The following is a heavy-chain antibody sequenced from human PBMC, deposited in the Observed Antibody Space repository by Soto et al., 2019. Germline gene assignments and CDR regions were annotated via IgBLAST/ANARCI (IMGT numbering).Heavy chain of an antibody. Sequence: ASMKFFCNSSGYTLTRYGMHWVRQAAGQGLEWMGWMNPNTGNTAYAQKFQGRLTLTRDTSISTVYMDLSSLTSEDTAVYYCARGFSSYSDFWAQGNPVTVSS. CDR1: GYTLTRYG. CDR2: MNPNTGNT. CDR3: ARGFSSYSDF. V-gene: IGHV1-8*02. J-gene: IGHJ4*02. D-gene: IGHD3-10*01.